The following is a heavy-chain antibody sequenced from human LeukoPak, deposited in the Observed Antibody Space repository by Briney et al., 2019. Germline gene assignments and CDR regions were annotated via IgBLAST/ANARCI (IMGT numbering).Heavy chain of an antibody. J-gene: IGHJ4*02. CDR3: ATSYCSGSYYVGGEN. D-gene: IGHD3-10*01. V-gene: IGHV1-2*02. CDR1: GYTFTGYY. CDR2: INPNSGGT. Sequence: ASVKVSCKASGYTFTGYYMHWVRQAPGQGLEWMGWINPNSGGTNYAQKFQGRVTMTRDTSISTAYMELSRLRSDDTAVYYCATSYCSGSYYVGGENWGQGTLVTVSS.